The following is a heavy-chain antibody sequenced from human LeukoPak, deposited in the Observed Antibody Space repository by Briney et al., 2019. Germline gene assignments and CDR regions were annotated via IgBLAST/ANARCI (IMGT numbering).Heavy chain of an antibody. D-gene: IGHD3-9*01. CDR3: ARGSNRDYDILTGYYRVEYFQH. J-gene: IGHJ1*01. Sequence: PSETLSLTCTVSGGSLSRYYWSWIRQPPGKGLEWNGYIYYSGSTNYNPSLKSGVTISVDTSKNQFSLKLSSVTAADTAVYYCARGSNRDYDILTGYYRVEYFQHWGQGTLVTVSS. CDR1: GGSLSRYY. CDR2: IYYSGST. V-gene: IGHV4-59*01.